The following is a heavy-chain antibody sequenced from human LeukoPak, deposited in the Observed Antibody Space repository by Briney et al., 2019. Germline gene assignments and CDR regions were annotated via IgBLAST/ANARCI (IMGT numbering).Heavy chain of an antibody. CDR1: GGSISNYY. D-gene: IGHD5-18*01. J-gene: IGHJ4*02. CDR3: ARRRYSLDY. CDR2: IHYSGNT. V-gene: IGHV4-59*01. Sequence: PSEILSLTCTVSGGSISNYYWSSIRQPPGKGLEWIGYIHYSGNTNYKSSLKSRVTISVDTSKNQFSLKLSSVTAADTAVYYCARRRYSLDYWGQGTLVTVSS.